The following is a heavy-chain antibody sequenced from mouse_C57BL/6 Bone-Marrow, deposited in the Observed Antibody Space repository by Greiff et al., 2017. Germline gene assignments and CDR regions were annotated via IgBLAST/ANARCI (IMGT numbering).Heavy chain of an antibody. CDR3: TREAPITTVVAPY. CDR1: GYTFTDYD. J-gene: IGHJ3*01. V-gene: IGHV1-15*01. D-gene: IGHD1-1*01. Sequence: VQLQQSGAELVRPGASVTLSCKASGYTFTDYDMHWVKQTPVHGLEWIGAIDPETGGTAYNQKFKGKAILTADKSSSTAYMELRSLTSEDSAVYYCTREAPITTVVAPYWGQGTLVTVSA. CDR2: IDPETGGT.